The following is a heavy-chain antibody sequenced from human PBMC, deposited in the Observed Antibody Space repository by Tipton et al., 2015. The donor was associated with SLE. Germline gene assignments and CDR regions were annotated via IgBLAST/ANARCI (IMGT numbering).Heavy chain of an antibody. CDR3: ARTYGAHGGGWFDP. CDR2: INPNSGGT. J-gene: IGHJ5*02. CDR1: GYTFTGYY. D-gene: IGHD4-17*01. V-gene: IGHV1-2*06. Sequence: QSGPEVKKPGASVKVSCKASGYTFTGYYMHWVRQAPGQGLEWMGRINPNSGGTNYAQKFQGRVTMARDTSISTAYMELSRLRSDDTAVYYCARTYGAHGGGWFDPWGQGTLVTVSS.